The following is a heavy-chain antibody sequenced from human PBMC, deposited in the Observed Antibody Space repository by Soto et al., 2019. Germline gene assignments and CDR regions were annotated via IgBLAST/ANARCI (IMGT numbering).Heavy chain of an antibody. V-gene: IGHV1-69*08. Sequence: QVQLVQSGAEVKKPGSSVKVSCKASGRTFSRYSITWVRQAPGHGLEWIGRIIPIFGIASYAQKFQGRVTITADESTSTAYMELSSLRSDDTAVYYCRREDRDRETGLVPAAIDGMDVWGQGTTVTVSS. D-gene: IGHD2-2*01. J-gene: IGHJ6*02. CDR3: RREDRDRETGLVPAAIDGMDV. CDR1: GRTFSRYS. CDR2: IIPIFGIA.